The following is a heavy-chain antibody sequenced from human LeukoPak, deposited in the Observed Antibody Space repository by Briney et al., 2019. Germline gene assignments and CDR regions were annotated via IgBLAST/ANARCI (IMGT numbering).Heavy chain of an antibody. CDR1: GFTFSTYA. V-gene: IGHV3-23*01. Sequence: GGSLRLSCAASGFTFSTYAMSWVRQAPGKGLEGVSSFSGSGGSTYYADSVKGRFTISRDNSKNTLYLQMNSLRAEDTAVYYCAKDLGMQVWFPLWGQGTLVTVSS. CDR3: AKDLGMQVWFPL. D-gene: IGHD5-18*01. J-gene: IGHJ4*02. CDR2: FSGSGGST.